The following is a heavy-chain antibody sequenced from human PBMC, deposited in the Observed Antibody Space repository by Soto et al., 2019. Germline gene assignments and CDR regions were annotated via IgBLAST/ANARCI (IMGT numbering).Heavy chain of an antibody. CDR2: ISSSSSYI. V-gene: IGHV3-21*01. CDR3: ARDTTRILECLLFAY. J-gene: IGHJ4*02. Sequence: EVQLVESGGGLVKPGGSLRLSCAASGFTFSSYSMNWVRQAPGKGLELVSSISSSSSYIYYADSVKGRFTISRDNAKNSLYLQMNRLRAEDTAVYYCARDTTRILECLLFAYWGQGTLVTVSS. D-gene: IGHD3-3*01. CDR1: GFTFSSYS.